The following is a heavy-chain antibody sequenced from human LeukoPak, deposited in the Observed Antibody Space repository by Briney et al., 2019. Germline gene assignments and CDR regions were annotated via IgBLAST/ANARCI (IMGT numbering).Heavy chain of an antibody. V-gene: IGHV4-31*03. D-gene: IGHD5-24*01. CDR3: ARGKGRDGYNFDY. CDR1: GGSISSGGYY. J-gene: IGHJ4*02. Sequence: SQTLSLTCTVSGGSISSGGYYWSWIRQHPGKGLEWIGYIYYSGSTYYNPSLKSRVTISVDTSKNQFSLKLSSVTAADTAVYYCARGKGRDGYNFDYWGQGTLVTVSS. CDR2: IYYSGST.